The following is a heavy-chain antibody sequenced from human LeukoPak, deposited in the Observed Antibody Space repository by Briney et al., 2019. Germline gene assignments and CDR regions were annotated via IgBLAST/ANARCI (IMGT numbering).Heavy chain of an antibody. CDR2: IYYSGNT. J-gene: IGHJ3*02. Sequence: SETLSLTCTVSGGSISSDCWSWIRQPPGKGLEWIGYIYYSGNTNYNPSLKSRVTISVDTSKNQFSLKLTSVTAADTAVYYCARVRYCSGGRCYGDAFDIWGQGTMGTVSS. D-gene: IGHD2-15*01. V-gene: IGHV4-59*01. CDR1: GGSISSDC. CDR3: ARVRYCSGGRCYGDAFDI.